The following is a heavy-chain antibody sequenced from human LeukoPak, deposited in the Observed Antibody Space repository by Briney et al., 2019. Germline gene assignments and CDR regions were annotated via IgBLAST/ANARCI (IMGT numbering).Heavy chain of an antibody. CDR2: IIPIFGTA. CDR1: GGTFSSYA. J-gene: IGHJ6*03. CDR3: ARDSSIAAAGTKYYYYYMDV. V-gene: IGHV1-69*05. D-gene: IGHD6-13*01. Sequence: ASVKVSCKASGGTFSSYAISWVRQAPGQGLEWMGGIIPIFGTANYAQKFQGRVTITTDESTSTAYMELSSLRSEDTAVYYCARDSSIAAAGTKYYYYYMDVWGKGTTVTASS.